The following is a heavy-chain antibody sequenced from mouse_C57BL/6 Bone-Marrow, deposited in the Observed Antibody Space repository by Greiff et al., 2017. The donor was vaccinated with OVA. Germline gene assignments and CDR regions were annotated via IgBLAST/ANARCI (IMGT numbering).Heavy chain of an antibody. J-gene: IGHJ3*01. Sequence: VQLQQPGAELVKPGASVKLSCKASGYTFTSYWMQWVKQRPGQGLEWIGEIDPSDSYPNYNQKFKGKATLTVDTSSSTAYMQLSSLTSEDSAVYYCARYGYGLFAYWGQGTLVTVSA. V-gene: IGHV1-50*01. CDR1: GYTFTSYW. D-gene: IGHD2-2*01. CDR3: ARYGYGLFAY. CDR2: IDPSDSYP.